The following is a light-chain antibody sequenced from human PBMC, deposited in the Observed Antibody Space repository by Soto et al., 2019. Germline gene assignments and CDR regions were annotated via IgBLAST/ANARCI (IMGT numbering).Light chain of an antibody. CDR2: DAS. CDR3: QQRSNWPT. Sequence: EVVLTQSPATLSLSPGERATLSCRASQSVSSYLAWYQQQPGQAPRLLIYDASNRATGIPARFSGSGSGTDFTLTISSLEPEDFAVYYCQQRSNWPTYGQGTRSEIK. CDR1: QSVSSY. V-gene: IGKV3-11*01. J-gene: IGKJ5*01.